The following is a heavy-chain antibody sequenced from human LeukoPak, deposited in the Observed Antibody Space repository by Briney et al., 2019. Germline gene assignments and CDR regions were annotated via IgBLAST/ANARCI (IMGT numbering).Heavy chain of an antibody. J-gene: IGHJ3*02. CDR1: GYSFDRYG. V-gene: IGHV1-18*01. CDR2: IGAFNGNT. Sequence: ASVKVSCKAPGYSFDRYGISWVRQAPGQGPEWLGWIGAFNGNTNYAQNLQGRVTMTADTSTTTAYMELRSLSSDDTAVYYCARDFLSYDGSENHFEDTFDIWGQGTMVTVSS. D-gene: IGHD3-22*01. CDR3: ARDFLSYDGSENHFEDTFDI.